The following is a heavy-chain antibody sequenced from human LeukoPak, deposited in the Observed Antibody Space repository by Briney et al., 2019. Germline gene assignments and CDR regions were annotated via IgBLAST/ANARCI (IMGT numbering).Heavy chain of an antibody. D-gene: IGHD3-9*01. CDR1: GGSISSTNS. J-gene: IGHJ6*02. Sequence: SGTLSLTCAHPGGSISSTNSWSGARQPPGKGLKWIGEFDLSGITNYNPSLRSRVTLSVDKSKNQFSLKLSSVTAADTDVYYCARGRRRKYYDILTGNNGMDVWGQGTTVTVSS. V-gene: IGHV4-4*02. CDR2: FDLSGIT. CDR3: ARGRRRKYYDILTGNNGMDV.